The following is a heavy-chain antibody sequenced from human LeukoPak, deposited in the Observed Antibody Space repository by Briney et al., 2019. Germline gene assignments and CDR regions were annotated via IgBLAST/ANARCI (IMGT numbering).Heavy chain of an antibody. J-gene: IGHJ5*02. Sequence: PSGTLSLTCAVSGGSISSSNWWSWVRQPPGKGLEWIGEIYHSGSTNYNPSLKSRVTISVDKSKNQFSLKLSSVTAADTAVYYCARLYCSGGSCYGDWFDPWGQGTLVTVSS. CDR2: IYHSGST. CDR1: GGSISSSNW. D-gene: IGHD2-15*01. CDR3: ARLYCSGGSCYGDWFDP. V-gene: IGHV4-4*02.